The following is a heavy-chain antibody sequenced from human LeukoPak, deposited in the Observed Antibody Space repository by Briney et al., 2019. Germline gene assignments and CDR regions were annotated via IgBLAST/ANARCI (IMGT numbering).Heavy chain of an antibody. D-gene: IGHD5-18*01. Sequence: GGSLRLSCAASGFTFSSNWMHWVRHAPGKGLVWVSRINSDGSSTTYADSVKGRFSVSRDNAKNTLYLHLNSLRAEDTAEYYCASTTMTSYYYYAMDVWGQGTTVTGSS. CDR2: INSDGSST. CDR1: GFTFSSNW. J-gene: IGHJ6*02. CDR3: ASTTMTSYYYYAMDV. V-gene: IGHV3-74*01.